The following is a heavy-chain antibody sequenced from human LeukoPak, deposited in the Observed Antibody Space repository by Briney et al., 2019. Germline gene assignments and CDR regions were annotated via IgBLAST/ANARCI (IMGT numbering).Heavy chain of an antibody. CDR3: AKTPDLRDSSGYYFDY. J-gene: IGHJ4*02. V-gene: IGHV3-43*02. CDR1: GFTFDDYA. CDR2: ISGDGSNT. Sequence: GGSLRLSCAASGFTFDDYAMHWVRQAPGKGLEWVSLISGDGSNTYYADSVKGRFTISRDNSKNSLYLQMNSLRTEDTALYYCAKTPDLRDSSGYYFDYSGQGTLVTVSS. D-gene: IGHD3-22*01.